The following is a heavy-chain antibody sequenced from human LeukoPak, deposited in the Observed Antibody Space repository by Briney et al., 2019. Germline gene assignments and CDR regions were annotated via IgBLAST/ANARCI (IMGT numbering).Heavy chain of an antibody. Sequence: ASVKVSCKASGYTFTCYYMHWVRQAPGQGLEWMGWINPNSGGTNYAQKFQGRVTMTRDTSISTAYMELSRLRSDDTAVYYCARGYIGYCSSTSCYPRDAFDIWGQGTMVTVSS. CDR3: ARGYIGYCSSTSCYPRDAFDI. J-gene: IGHJ3*02. D-gene: IGHD2-2*01. CDR1: GYTFTCYY. V-gene: IGHV1-2*02. CDR2: INPNSGGT.